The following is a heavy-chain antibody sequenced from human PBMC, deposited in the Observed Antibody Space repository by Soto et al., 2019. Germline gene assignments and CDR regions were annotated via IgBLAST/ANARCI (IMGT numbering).Heavy chain of an antibody. J-gene: IGHJ6*02. D-gene: IGHD5-18*01. CDR2: INHSGST. Sequence: QVQLQQWGAGLLKPSETLSLTCAVYGGSFSGYYWSWIRQPPGKGLEWIGEINHSGSTNYNPSLKSRVTISVDTSKNQFSLKLSSVTAADTAVYYCARERGYSYGSLDYYYGMDVWGQGTTVTVPS. CDR1: GGSFSGYY. CDR3: ARERGYSYGSLDYYYGMDV. V-gene: IGHV4-34*01.